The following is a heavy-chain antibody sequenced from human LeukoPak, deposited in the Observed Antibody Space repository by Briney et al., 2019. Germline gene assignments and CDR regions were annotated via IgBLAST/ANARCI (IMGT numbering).Heavy chain of an antibody. CDR1: GGTFSSYA. J-gene: IGHJ6*02. V-gene: IGHV1-69*13. CDR2: IIPIFGTA. CDR3: ARRRSTGNHCSSTSCYAGDYYYYGMDV. Sequence: SVKVSCKASGGTFSSYAISWVRQAPGQGLEWMGWIIPIFGTANYAQKFQGRVTITADESTSTAYMELSSLRSEDTAVYYCARRRSTGNHCSSTSCYAGDYYYYGMDVWGQGTTVTVSS. D-gene: IGHD2-2*01.